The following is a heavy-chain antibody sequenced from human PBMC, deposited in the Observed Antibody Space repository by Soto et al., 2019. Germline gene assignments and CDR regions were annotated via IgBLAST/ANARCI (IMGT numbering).Heavy chain of an antibody. Sequence: QMQLVQSGPEVKKPGTSVKVSCKASTFTFTSSAVQWVRQARGQRLEWLGWIVVGSGNTKYAQNFKERVTITRDMSSGTDYLELSSLRSEDTAVYYCATHREGATYYFDYWGQGTLLTVSS. CDR2: IVVGSGNT. CDR3: ATHREGATYYFDY. V-gene: IGHV1-58*01. D-gene: IGHD1-26*01. J-gene: IGHJ4*02. CDR1: TFTFTSSA.